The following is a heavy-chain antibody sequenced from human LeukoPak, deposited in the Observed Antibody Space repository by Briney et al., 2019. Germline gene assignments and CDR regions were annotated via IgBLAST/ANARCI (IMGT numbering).Heavy chain of an antibody. CDR1: GFTFSSHA. D-gene: IGHD6-19*01. CDR3: AKGYSSGWYYFDY. V-gene: IGHV3-23*01. Sequence: GGSLRLSCAVSGFTFSSHAMSWVRQAPGKGLEWVSGISGSGGSTYYADSVKGRFTISRDTSKNTLYLQMTSLRAEDTALYYCAKGYSSGWYYFDYWGQGTLVTVSS. CDR2: ISGSGGST. J-gene: IGHJ4*02.